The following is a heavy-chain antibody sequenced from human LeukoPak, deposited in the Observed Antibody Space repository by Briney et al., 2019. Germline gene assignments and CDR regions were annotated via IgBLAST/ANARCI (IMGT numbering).Heavy chain of an antibody. D-gene: IGHD1-20*01. CDR2: ISGSGGST. CDR1: GFTFSSYA. Sequence: GGSLRPSCAASGFTFSSYAMSWVRQAPGKGLEWVSAISGSGGSTYYADSVKGRFTISRDNSKNTLYLQMNSLRAEDTAVYYCAKKSVNWNYFDYWGQGTLVTVSS. CDR3: AKKSVNWNYFDY. J-gene: IGHJ4*02. V-gene: IGHV3-23*01.